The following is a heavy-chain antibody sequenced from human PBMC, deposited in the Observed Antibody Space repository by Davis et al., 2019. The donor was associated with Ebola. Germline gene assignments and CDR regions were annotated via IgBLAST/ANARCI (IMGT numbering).Heavy chain of an antibody. CDR2: IYPADSDT. D-gene: IGHD4-17*01. CDR1: GYSFSRYW. V-gene: IGHV5-51*01. CDR3: VRTPLDFSDLSPKWHFDL. Sequence: GESLKISCQGSGYSFSRYWIGWVRQMPGKGLEWMGIIYPADSDTRYSPSFQGQVTISVDKSINTAYLQWSSLQASDTAIYYCVRTPLDFSDLSPKWHFDLWGRGTLVTVSS. J-gene: IGHJ2*01.